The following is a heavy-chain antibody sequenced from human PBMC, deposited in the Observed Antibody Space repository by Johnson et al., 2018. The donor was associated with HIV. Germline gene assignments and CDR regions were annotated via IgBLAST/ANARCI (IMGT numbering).Heavy chain of an antibody. J-gene: IGHJ3*02. Sequence: QVQLVESGGGVVQPGGSLRLSCAASGFTFSSYGMHWVRQAPGKGLEWVAFIQYDGSNKYYADSLKGRFTISRDNSKNTVYLQMNSLRPEDTAVYYCAKDSPGWLVGAIGEDAFDIWGQGTMVTVSS. V-gene: IGHV3-30*02. CDR1: GFTFSSYG. CDR2: IQYDGSNK. CDR3: AKDSPGWLVGAIGEDAFDI. D-gene: IGHD1-26*01.